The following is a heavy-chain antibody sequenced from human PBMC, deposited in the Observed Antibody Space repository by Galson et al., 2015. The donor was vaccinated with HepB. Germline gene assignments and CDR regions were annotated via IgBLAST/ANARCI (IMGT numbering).Heavy chain of an antibody. V-gene: IGHV3-7*03. D-gene: IGHD5-12*01. Sequence: SLRLSCAASGFMFSGHWMNWVRQAPGKGLEWVANIKEDGSIKCYVDSVTGRFTISRDNARNLLYLQMNGLRAEDTAVYFCARNRGYETFDYWGQGALVTVSS. J-gene: IGHJ4*02. CDR2: IKEDGSIK. CDR3: ARNRGYETFDY. CDR1: GFMFSGHW.